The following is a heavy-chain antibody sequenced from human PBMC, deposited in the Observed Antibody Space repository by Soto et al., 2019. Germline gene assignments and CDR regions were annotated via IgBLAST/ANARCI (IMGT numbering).Heavy chain of an antibody. D-gene: IGHD3-10*01. CDR1: GFTFSSYG. CDR2: IWYDGSNK. Sequence: QVQLVESGGGVVQPGRSLRLSCAASGFTFSSYGMHWVRQAPGKGLEWVAVIWYDGSNKYYADSVKGRFTLSRDNSKNTLYLQVNRLRAEDTAVYYCARAYGSESYYYYLDVWGKGTTVTVSS. J-gene: IGHJ6*03. V-gene: IGHV3-33*01. CDR3: ARAYGSESYYYYLDV.